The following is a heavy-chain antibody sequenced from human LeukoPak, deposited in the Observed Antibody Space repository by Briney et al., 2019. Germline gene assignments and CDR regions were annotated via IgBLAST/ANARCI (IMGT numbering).Heavy chain of an antibody. CDR3: ARHVQVYSYGYTYYYYMDV. D-gene: IGHD5-18*01. CDR2: INHSGST. Sequence: SETLSLTCAVYGGSFSGYYWSWIRQPPGKGLERIGEINHSGSTNYNPSLKSRVTISVDTSKNQFSLKLSSVTAADTAVYYCARHVQVYSYGYTYYYYMDVWGKGTTVTISS. J-gene: IGHJ6*03. CDR1: GGSFSGYY. V-gene: IGHV4-34*01.